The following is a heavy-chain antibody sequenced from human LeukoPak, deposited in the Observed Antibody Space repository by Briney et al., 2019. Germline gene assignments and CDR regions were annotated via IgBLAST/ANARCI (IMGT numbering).Heavy chain of an antibody. V-gene: IGHV4-4*07. D-gene: IGHD2/OR15-2a*01. CDR3: ARDTLSWVDP. CDR1: GGSIRTYY. CDR2: IYTSGST. Sequence: SETLSLTCTVSGGSIRTYYWSWIRQPAGKGLEWIGRIYTSGSTNYNPSLKSRVTMSVDTSKNQFSLKLSSVTAADTAMYYCARDTLSWVDPWGQGTLVTVSS. J-gene: IGHJ5*02.